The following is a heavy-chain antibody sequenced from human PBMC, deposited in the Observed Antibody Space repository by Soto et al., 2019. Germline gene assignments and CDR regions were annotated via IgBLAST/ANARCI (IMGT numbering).Heavy chain of an antibody. D-gene: IGHD3-22*01. CDR3: ARGRYYYDSSGHAVFDP. V-gene: IGHV4-34*01. CDR2: INHSGST. Sequence: QVQLQQWGAGLLKPSETLSLTCAVYGGSFSGYYWSWIRQPPGKGLEWIGEINHSGSTNYNPSLKSRVTISVDTSKNQFSLKLRSVTAADTAVYHWARGRYYYDSSGHAVFDPWGQGTLVTVSS. J-gene: IGHJ5*02. CDR1: GGSFSGYY.